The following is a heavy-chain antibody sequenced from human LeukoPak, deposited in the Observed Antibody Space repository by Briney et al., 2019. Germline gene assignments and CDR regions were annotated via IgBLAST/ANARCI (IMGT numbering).Heavy chain of an antibody. D-gene: IGHD6-19*01. CDR3: ARGGWSLDY. CDR1: GFTLGDHW. J-gene: IGHJ4*02. CDR2: IKQDGSAK. Sequence: GGSLRLSCEAYGFTLGDHWMAWVRQAPGKGLEWVAYIKQDGSAKDYVDSVKGRFTISRDNSKNSLYLQMNSLRAEDTAVYYCARGGWSLDYWGQGTLVTVSS. V-gene: IGHV3-7*04.